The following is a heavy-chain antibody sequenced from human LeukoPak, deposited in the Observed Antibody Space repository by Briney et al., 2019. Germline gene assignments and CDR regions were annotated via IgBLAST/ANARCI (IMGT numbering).Heavy chain of an antibody. CDR2: ISGSGAKT. D-gene: IGHD1-14*01. CDR1: GFTFSNYA. Sequence: GGSLRLSRAASGFTFSNYAVSWVRQAPGKGLEWVSGISGSGAKTYYADSVKGRFTISRDNSRNTLYIQMNSLRVEDTAVYYCSKDPVPHGNGLYWFDPWGQGTLVTVSS. J-gene: IGHJ5*02. V-gene: IGHV3-23*01. CDR3: SKDPVPHGNGLYWFDP.